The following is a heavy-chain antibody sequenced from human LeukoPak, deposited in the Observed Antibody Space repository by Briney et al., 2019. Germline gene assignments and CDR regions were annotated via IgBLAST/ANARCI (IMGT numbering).Heavy chain of an antibody. CDR1: GGSFSGYY. J-gene: IGHJ4*02. CDR3: ARGQGTVTTH. Sequence: PSETLSLTCAVSGGSFSGYYWTWIRQPPGKGLEWIGEINHSGSANYNRSLKSRVTISLDTSKNQFSLKLSSVTAADTAVYYCARGQGTVTTHWGQGTLVTVSS. CDR2: INHSGSA. D-gene: IGHD4-17*01. V-gene: IGHV4-34*01.